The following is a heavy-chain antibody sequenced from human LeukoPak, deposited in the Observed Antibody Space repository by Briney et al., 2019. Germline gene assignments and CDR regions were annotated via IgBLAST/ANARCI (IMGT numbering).Heavy chain of an antibody. CDR1: GFTFSSYA. J-gene: IGHJ3*02. D-gene: IGHD3-22*01. Sequence: GESLRLSCAASGFTFSSYAMSWVRQAPGKGLEWVSAISGSGGNTYYADSVKGRFTISRDNSKNTLYLQMNSLRAEDTAVYYCAKDFSMIVVVGAFDIWGQGTMVTVSS. CDR3: AKDFSMIVVVGAFDI. V-gene: IGHV3-23*01. CDR2: ISGSGGNT.